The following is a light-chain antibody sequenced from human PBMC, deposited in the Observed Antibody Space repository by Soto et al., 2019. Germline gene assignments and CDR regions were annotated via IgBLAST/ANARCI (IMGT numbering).Light chain of an antibody. Sequence: QSALTQPASVSGSPGQSITISCTGTSSDVGGYNYVSWYQHHPGKAPKLMIYDVTNRLSGVSNRFSGSKSGNTASLTISGLQAEDEADYYCTSYTTSSPYLVFGGGTKVTVL. CDR1: SSDVGGYNY. V-gene: IGLV2-14*03. J-gene: IGLJ3*02. CDR2: DVT. CDR3: TSYTTSSPYLV.